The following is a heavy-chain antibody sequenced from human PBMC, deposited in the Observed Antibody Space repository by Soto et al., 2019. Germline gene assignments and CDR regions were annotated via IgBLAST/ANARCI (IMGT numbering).Heavy chain of an antibody. J-gene: IGHJ4*02. CDR2: IWYDVSNK. CDR1: GFTFSGYV. Sequence: QVQLVESGGGVVQPGKSMRLSCAASGFTFSGYVMHWVRQAPGKGLEWVAVIWYDVSNKYYVDSVKGRFNISRDNSKKSVYRQMNRLIAEDTAVYYSARPGYCTGGSCYLFIYWSKGTLVTVSS. CDR3: ARPGYCTGGSCYLFIY. V-gene: IGHV3-33*01. D-gene: IGHD2-15*01.